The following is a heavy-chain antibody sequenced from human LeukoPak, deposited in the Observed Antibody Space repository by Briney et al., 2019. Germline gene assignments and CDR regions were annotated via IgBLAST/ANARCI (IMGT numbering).Heavy chain of an antibody. CDR2: IYTSGST. Sequence: SETLSLTCTVSGGSISSYYWSWIRQPARKGLEWIGRIYTSGSTNYNPSLKSRVTMSVDTSENQFSLKLSYVTAADTAVYYCARDKVNVVVPAAIVFRYWYFDLWGRGTLVTVSS. V-gene: IGHV4-4*07. CDR3: ARDKVNVVVPAAIVFRYWYFDL. D-gene: IGHD2-2*02. J-gene: IGHJ2*01. CDR1: GGSISSYY.